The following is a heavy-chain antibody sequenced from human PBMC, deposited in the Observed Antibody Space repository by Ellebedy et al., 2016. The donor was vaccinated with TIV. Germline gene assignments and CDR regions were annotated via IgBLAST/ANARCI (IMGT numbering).Heavy chain of an antibody. J-gene: IGHJ4*02. CDR2: ISYDGSNK. D-gene: IGHD2-15*01. CDR3: AIKVVVVAATRERSDY. CDR1: GFTFSSYA. Sequence: GGSLRLSCAASGFTFSSYAMHWVRQAPGKGLEWVAVISYDGSNKYYADSVKGRFTISRDNSKNTLYLQMNSLRAEDTAVYYFAIKVVVVAATRERSDYWGQGTLVTVSS. V-gene: IGHV3-30-3*01.